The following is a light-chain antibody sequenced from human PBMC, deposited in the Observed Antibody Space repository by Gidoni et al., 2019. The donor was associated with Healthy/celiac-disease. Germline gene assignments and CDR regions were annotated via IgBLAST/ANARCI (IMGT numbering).Light chain of an antibody. CDR3: QAWDSSTAHVV. CDR2: QDS. V-gene: IGLV3-1*01. Sequence: SYELTQPPSVSVSPGQTASITCSGDNLGDKYACWYQQKPGQSPVLVIYQDSKRPSGIPERFSGSNSGNTATLPISGTQAMDEADYYCQAWDSSTAHVVFGGGTKLTVL. J-gene: IGLJ2*01. CDR1: NLGDKY.